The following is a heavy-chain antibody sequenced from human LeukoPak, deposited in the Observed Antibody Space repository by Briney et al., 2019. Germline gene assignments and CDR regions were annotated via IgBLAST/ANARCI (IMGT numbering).Heavy chain of an antibody. CDR3: SRGAAIDHPHFDR. J-gene: IGHJ4*02. V-gene: IGHV3-72*01. Sequence: GGSLRLSCAASGFTFSDHYMDWVRQAPGKGLEWVGRIRKRDNGYSTEYTASVKGRFIISRDDSRSSLDLQMNSLKTEDTAVYFCSRGAAIDHPHFDRWGQGTLVTVSS. CDR1: GFTFSDHY. CDR2: IRKRDNGYST. D-gene: IGHD6-13*01.